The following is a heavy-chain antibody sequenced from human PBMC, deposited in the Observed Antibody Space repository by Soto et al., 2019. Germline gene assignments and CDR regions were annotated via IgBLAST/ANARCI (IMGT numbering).Heavy chain of an antibody. D-gene: IGHD1-7*01. CDR1: GFTFSDYY. V-gene: IGHV3-11*01. CDR3: XXXGELVDY. Sequence: QVQLVESGGGLVKPGGSLRLSCVGSGFTFSDYYMSWIRXXXGKGLEWVSYISNSGKIIYYADSVKGRFTMSRDNAKXXXXXXXXXXXXXXXXXXXXXXXGELVDYWGQGTLVTVSS. J-gene: IGHJ4*02. CDR2: ISNSGKII.